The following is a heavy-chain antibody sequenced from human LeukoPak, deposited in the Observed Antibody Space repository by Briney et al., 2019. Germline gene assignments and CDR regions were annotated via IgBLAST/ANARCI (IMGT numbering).Heavy chain of an antibody. CDR3: ASCSRDGYNSDY. D-gene: IGHD5-24*01. Sequence: GGSLRLSCAASGFTFSDYYMSWIRQAPGKGLEWVSYISSSSSYTNYADSVKGRFTISGDNAKNSLYLQMNSLRAEDTAVYYCASCSRDGYNSDYWGQGTLVTVSS. J-gene: IGHJ4*02. V-gene: IGHV3-11*03. CDR1: GFTFSDYY. CDR2: ISSSSSYT.